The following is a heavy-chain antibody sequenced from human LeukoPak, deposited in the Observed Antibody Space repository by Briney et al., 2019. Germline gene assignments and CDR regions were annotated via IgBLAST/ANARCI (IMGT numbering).Heavy chain of an antibody. CDR2: IYHSRST. CDR1: GYSISSGYY. Sequence: SETLSLTCAVPGYSISSGYYWGWIRQPPGKGREWIGSIYHSRSTYYNPSLKSRATISVDTSKNQFALKLSSVTAADTAVYYCARHPFDPWGQGTLVTVSS. V-gene: IGHV4-38-2*01. CDR3: ARHPFDP. J-gene: IGHJ5*02.